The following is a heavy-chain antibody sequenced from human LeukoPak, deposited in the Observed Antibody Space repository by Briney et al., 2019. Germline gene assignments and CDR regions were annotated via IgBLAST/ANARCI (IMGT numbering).Heavy chain of an antibody. CDR3: ATGGSVVVLPSPARTGWFDP. CDR2: VNPNSGDT. V-gene: IGHV1-2*02. D-gene: IGHD2-8*02. CDR1: GYTFTGAY. Sequence: ASVKVSCKASGYTFTGAYMHWVRQAPGQGLEWMGWVNPNSGDTNYAQKFQGRVTITRDTSISTAYMELNSLRSDDTAVYYCATGGSVVVLPSPARTGWFDPWGQGTQVTVSS. J-gene: IGHJ5*02.